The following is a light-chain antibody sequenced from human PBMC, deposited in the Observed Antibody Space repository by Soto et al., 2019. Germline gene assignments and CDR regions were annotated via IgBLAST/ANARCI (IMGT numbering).Light chain of an antibody. CDR2: GNN. V-gene: IGLV1-40*01. CDR1: SSNIGAGYD. J-gene: IGLJ3*02. CDR3: QSYDSSLSAWV. Sequence: QSVLTQPPSVSGAPGQRVTISCTGSSSNIGAGYDVHWYRQLPGGAPKLLIYGNNNRPSGVPDRVSGSKSGTSASLAITGLQAEDEAEYYCQSYDSSLSAWVFGGGTKLTVL.